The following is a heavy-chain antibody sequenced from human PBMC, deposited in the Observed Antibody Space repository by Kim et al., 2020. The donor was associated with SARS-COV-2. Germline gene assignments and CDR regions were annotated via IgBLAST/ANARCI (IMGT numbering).Heavy chain of an antibody. CDR3: AREPDTSDLDLYYYGMDV. D-gene: IGHD1-1*01. CDR2: INPNSGGT. J-gene: IGHJ6*02. CDR1: GYTFTGYY. Sequence: ASVKVSCKASGYTFTGYYIHWVRQAPGQGLEWMGWINPNSGGTNYAQKFQGRVTMTRDTSTSTAYMELSRLRSDDTAVYYCAREPDTSDLDLYYYGMDVWGRGTTVTFSS. V-gene: IGHV1-2*02.